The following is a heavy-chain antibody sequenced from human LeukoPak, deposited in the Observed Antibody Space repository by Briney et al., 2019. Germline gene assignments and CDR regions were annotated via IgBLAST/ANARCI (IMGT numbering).Heavy chain of an antibody. V-gene: IGHV3-21*01. Sequence: PGGSLRLSCAASGFTFSSYAMSWVRQAPGKGLEWVSSISSSSSYIYYANSVKGRFTISRDNAKNSLYLQMNSLRAEDTAVYYCASSGYYDSSGYPEGGLQHWGQGTLVTVSS. CDR1: GFTFSSYA. J-gene: IGHJ1*01. CDR3: ASSGYYDSSGYPEGGLQH. D-gene: IGHD3-22*01. CDR2: ISSSSSYI.